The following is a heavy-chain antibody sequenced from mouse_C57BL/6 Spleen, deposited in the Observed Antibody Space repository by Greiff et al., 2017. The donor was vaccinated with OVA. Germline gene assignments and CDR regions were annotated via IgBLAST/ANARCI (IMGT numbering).Heavy chain of an antibody. CDR1: GYTFTSYW. CDR3: ARDYDGYYWCAY. Sequence: VQLQQPGAELVRPGTSVKLSCKASGYTFTSYWMHWVKQRPGQGLEWIGVIDPSDSYTNYNQKFKGKATLTVDTSSSTAYMQLSSLTSEDSAVYYCARDYDGYYWCAYWGQGTLVTVSA. J-gene: IGHJ3*01. V-gene: IGHV1-59*01. D-gene: IGHD2-3*01. CDR2: IDPSDSYT.